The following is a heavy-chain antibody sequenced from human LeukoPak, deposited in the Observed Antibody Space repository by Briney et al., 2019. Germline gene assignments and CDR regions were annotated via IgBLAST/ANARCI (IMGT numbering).Heavy chain of an antibody. V-gene: IGHV4-39*07. D-gene: IGHD2-2*01. CDR1: GGSISSSSYY. CDR2: IYYSGST. J-gene: IGHJ6*03. CDR3: ARDQKGQEPAAKGWNYYYYMDV. Sequence: SETLSLTCTVSGGSISSSSYYWGWIRQPPGKGLEWIGSIYYSGSTYYNPSLKSRVTISVDTSKNQFSLKLSSVTAADTAVYYCARDQKGQEPAAKGWNYYYYMDVWGKGTTVTVSS.